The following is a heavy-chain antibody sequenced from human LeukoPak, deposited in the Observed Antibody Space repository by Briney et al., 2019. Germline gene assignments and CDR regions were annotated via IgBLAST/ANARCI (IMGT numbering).Heavy chain of an antibody. CDR2: ISSGSSDI. CDR3: ARLTGVVNAFDY. CDR1: GFTFSTYS. D-gene: IGHD5-18*01. J-gene: IGHJ4*02. Sequence: PGGSLRLSCAASGFTFSTYSMTGVRQAPGKGLEWVSSISSGSSDISYADSVKGRFTIPRDNAKYSLYLQVNSLRAEDTAVYYCARLTGVVNAFDYWGQGTLVTVSS. V-gene: IGHV3-21*01.